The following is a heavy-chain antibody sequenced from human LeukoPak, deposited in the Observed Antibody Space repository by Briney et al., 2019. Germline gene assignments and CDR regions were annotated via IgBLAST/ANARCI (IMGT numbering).Heavy chain of an antibody. CDR2: IYYSGST. CDR3: ARRKDIVVVVAAQYDAFDI. CDR1: GGSISSGGYY. V-gene: IGHV4-30-4*08. Sequence: SETLSLTCTVSGGSISSGGYYWSWIRQPPGKGLEWIGYIYYSGSTYYNPSLKSRVTISVDTSKNQFSLKLSSVTAADTAVYYCARRKDIVVVVAAQYDAFDIWGQGTMVTVSS. J-gene: IGHJ3*02. D-gene: IGHD2-15*01.